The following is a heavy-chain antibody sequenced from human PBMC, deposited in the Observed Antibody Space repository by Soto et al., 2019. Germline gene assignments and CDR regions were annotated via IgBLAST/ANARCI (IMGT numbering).Heavy chain of an antibody. D-gene: IGHD5-12*01. J-gene: IGHJ6*02. CDR3: ARIVATIYYYYYGMDV. V-gene: IGHV3-21*01. Sequence: MNWVRQAPGKGLEWVSSISGSDNNIYYADSMKGRLTISRDNSKNALYLQMNSLRAEDTAVYYCARIVATIYYYYYGMDVWGQGTTVTVSS. CDR2: ISGSDNNI.